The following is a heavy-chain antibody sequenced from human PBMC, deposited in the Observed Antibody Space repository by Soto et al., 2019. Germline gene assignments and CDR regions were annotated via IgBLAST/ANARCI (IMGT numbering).Heavy chain of an antibody. CDR1: GDSISSYY. Sequence: QVQLQESGPGLVKPSETLPLTCTVSGDSISSYYWSWIRQPPGQGLEWIGYIDNSGSTSYNPSLESRVTISVDTSNTQSSLKLRSVTAADTAVYYCARGFQWTRVVTSLPMDVWGTGTTVTVSS. CDR2: IDNSGST. V-gene: IGHV4-59*01. D-gene: IGHD3-3*01. CDR3: ARGFQWTRVVTSLPMDV. J-gene: IGHJ6*03.